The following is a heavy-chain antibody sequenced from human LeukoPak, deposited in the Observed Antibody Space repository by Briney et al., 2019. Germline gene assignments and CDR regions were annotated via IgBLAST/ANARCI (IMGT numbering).Heavy chain of an antibody. CDR2: IYYSGST. J-gene: IGHJ3*02. D-gene: IGHD1-14*01. CDR3: ARALRPRIVFDI. Sequence: SETLSLTCTVSGGSISSYYWSWIRQPPGEGLEWIGYIYYSGSTNYNPSLKSRVTISVDTSKNQFSLKLSSVTVADTAVYYCARALRPRIVFDIWGQGTMVTVSS. V-gene: IGHV4-59*01. CDR1: GGSISSYY.